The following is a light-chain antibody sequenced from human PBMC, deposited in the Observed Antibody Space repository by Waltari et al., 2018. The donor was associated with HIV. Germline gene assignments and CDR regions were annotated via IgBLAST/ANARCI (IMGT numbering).Light chain of an antibody. CDR1: NSNIGRNP. CDR2: TYY. J-gene: IGLJ3*02. CDR3: ASWDDSLNGWL. Sequence: QSVLTQPPSASGTPGQRVLISWSGDNSNIGRNPVSWFQKLPGTASKRLIVTYYHRPAWVPDRFSGSKSATSASLAISVLQFDDEADYYCASWDDSLNGWLFGKGTKLTVL. V-gene: IGLV1-44*01.